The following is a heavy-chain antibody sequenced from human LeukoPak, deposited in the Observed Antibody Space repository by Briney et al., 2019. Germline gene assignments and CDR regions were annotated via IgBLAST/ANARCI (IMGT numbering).Heavy chain of an antibody. D-gene: IGHD4-23*01. CDR1: GYTLTTYH. CDR3: ARPGGNYAFDI. CDR2: INPSGDST. Sequence: ASVKVSCKASGYTLTTYHMHWVRQAPGQGLEWMGKINPSGDSTSYAQKFQGRVTMTRDTSTGTVYMELRSLRSEDTAVYYCARPGGNYAFDIWGQGTVVTVSS. V-gene: IGHV1-46*01. J-gene: IGHJ3*02.